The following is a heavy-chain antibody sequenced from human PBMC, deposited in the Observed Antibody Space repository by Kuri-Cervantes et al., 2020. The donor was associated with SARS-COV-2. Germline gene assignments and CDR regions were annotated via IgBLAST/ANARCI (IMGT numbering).Heavy chain of an antibody. D-gene: IGHD1-26*01. J-gene: IGHJ2*01. Sequence: SETLSLTCTVSGASISRYYWSWIRQPPGKGLEWIGYIYYTGSTNYNPSLKSRVTISVDTSKNQFSLKLSSVTAADTAVYHCARVSGSGSNWAWYFDLWGRGTLVTVSS. CDR2: IYYTGST. CDR1: GASISRYY. CDR3: ARVSGSGSNWAWYFDL. V-gene: IGHV4-59*01.